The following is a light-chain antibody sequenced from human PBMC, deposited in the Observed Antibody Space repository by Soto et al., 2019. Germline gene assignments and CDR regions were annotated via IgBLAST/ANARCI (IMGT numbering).Light chain of an antibody. V-gene: IGKV3-11*01. CDR2: EAS. Sequence: EIVLTQSPATLSLSPGERATLSCRASQSVGTNFAWYQQKPGQAPGLLIYEASTRATGIPARFSGSGSGTDSTLTISSLEPEDFAVYYCQQHSNWPLTFGGGTKVDIK. J-gene: IGKJ4*01. CDR1: QSVGTN. CDR3: QQHSNWPLT.